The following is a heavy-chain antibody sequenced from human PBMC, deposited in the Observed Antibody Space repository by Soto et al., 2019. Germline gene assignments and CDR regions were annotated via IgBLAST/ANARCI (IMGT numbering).Heavy chain of an antibody. CDR3: ARGRRIGGVDITRLAPFDY. CDR2: FYHGGST. J-gene: IGHJ4*02. Sequence: LSLTCAVYGGSFSGYNWNWVRQPPGKTLEWIGEFYHGGSTSYNPSLKNRVTISVDRSKNQFSLRLTSVTAADTAVFYCARGRRIGGVDITRLAPFDYWGQGTLVTVSS. V-gene: IGHV4-34*01. CDR1: GGSFSGYN. D-gene: IGHD3-3*01.